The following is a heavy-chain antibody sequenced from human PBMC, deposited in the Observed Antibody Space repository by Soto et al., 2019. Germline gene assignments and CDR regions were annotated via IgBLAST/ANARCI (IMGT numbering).Heavy chain of an antibody. Sequence: PGGSLRLSCAASGFTFSSYAMSWVRQAPGKGLEWVSAISGSGGSTYYADSVKGRFTISRDNSKNTLYLQMNSLRAEDTAVYYCAKALHGSGSYYKTFDYWGQGTLVTVSS. CDR3: AKALHGSGSYYKTFDY. CDR1: GFTFSSYA. J-gene: IGHJ4*02. V-gene: IGHV3-23*01. CDR2: ISGSGGST. D-gene: IGHD3-10*01.